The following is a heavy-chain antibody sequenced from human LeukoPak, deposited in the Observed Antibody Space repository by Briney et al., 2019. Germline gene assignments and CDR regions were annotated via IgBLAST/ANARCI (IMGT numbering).Heavy chain of an antibody. J-gene: IGHJ6*03. V-gene: IGHV4-34*01. CDR3: ARLRMVRGLGARNYYMDV. CDR2: INHSGST. D-gene: IGHD3-10*01. CDR1: GGSFSGYY. Sequence: SETLSLTCAVYGGSFSGYYWSWIRQPPGKGLEWIGDINHSGSTNYNPSLKSRVTISVDTSKNQFSLKLSSVTAADTAVYYCARLRMVRGLGARNYYMDVWGKGTTVTISS.